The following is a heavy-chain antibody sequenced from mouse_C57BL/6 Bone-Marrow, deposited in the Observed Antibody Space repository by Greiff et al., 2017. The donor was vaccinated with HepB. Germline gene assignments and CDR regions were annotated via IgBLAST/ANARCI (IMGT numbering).Heavy chain of an antibody. CDR2: INPSSGYT. CDR3: ARRPNCDEGYAMDY. V-gene: IGHV1-7*01. D-gene: IGHD4-1*01. Sequence: QVQLKESGAELAKPGASVKLSCKASGYTFTSYWMHWVKQRPGQGLEWIGYINPSSGYTKYNQKFKDKATLTADKSSSTAYMQLSSLTYEDAAVYYCARRPNCDEGYAMDYWGQGTSVTVSS. CDR1: GYTFTSYW. J-gene: IGHJ4*01.